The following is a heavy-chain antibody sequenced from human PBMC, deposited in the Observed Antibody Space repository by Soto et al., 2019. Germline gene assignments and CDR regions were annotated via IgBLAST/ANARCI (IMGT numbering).Heavy chain of an antibody. CDR1: GGSFSGYY. Sequence: QVQLQQWGAGLLKPSETLSLTCAVYGGSFSGYYWSWIRQPPGKGLEWIGEINHSGSTNYNPSLKRRVTMSVDTSKNQFSLKLRCVTAADTAVDYCARRSHLEDIVVVPAAEAYFDYWAREPWSPSPQ. V-gene: IGHV4-34*01. CDR3: ARRSHLEDIVVVPAAEAYFDY. J-gene: IGHJ4*02. D-gene: IGHD2-2*01. CDR2: INHSGST.